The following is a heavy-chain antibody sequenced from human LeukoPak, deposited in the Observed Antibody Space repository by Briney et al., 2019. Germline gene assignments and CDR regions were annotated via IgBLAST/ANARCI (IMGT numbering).Heavy chain of an antibody. CDR2: ISSSSSYI. CDR1: GFTFSSYS. CDR3: ARERVPAATLDAFDI. D-gene: IGHD2-2*01. Sequence: GGSLRLSCAASGFTFSSYSMNWVRQAPGKGLEWVSSISSSSSYIYYADSVKGRFTISRDTDKTSLYLQMNSLRAEDTAVCYCARERVPAATLDAFDIWGQGTMVTVSS. V-gene: IGHV3-21*01. J-gene: IGHJ3*02.